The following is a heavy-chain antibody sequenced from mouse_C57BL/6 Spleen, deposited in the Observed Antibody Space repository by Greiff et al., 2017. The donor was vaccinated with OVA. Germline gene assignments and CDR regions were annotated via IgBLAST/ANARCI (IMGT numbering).Heavy chain of an antibody. CDR1: GFTFSDYG. CDR2: ISSGSSTI. Sequence: EVQLVESGGGLVKPGGSLKLSCAASGFTFSDYGMHWVRQAPEKGLEWVAYISSGSSTIYYADTVKGRFTISRDNAKNTLFLQMTSLRSEDTAMYYCARGDYYDYDWYFDVWGTGTTVTVSS. D-gene: IGHD2-4*01. CDR3: ARGDYYDYDWYFDV. V-gene: IGHV5-17*01. J-gene: IGHJ1*03.